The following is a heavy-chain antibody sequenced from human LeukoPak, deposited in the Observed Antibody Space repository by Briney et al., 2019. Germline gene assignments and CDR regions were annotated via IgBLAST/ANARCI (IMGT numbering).Heavy chain of an antibody. CDR3: ARDARAVSFGGMDV. CDR2: IYYSGST. Sequence: SETLSLTCTVSGGSISSYYWSWIRQPPGKGLEWIGYIYYSGSTNYNPSLKSRVTISVDTSKNQFSLKLSSVTAADTAVYYCARDARAVSFGGMDVWGQGTTVTVSS. J-gene: IGHJ6*02. D-gene: IGHD3-10*01. CDR1: GGSISSYY. V-gene: IGHV4-59*01.